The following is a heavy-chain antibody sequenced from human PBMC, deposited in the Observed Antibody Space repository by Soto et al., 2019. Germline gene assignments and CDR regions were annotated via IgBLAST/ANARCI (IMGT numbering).Heavy chain of an antibody. J-gene: IGHJ3*02. V-gene: IGHV3-21*01. D-gene: IGHD2-21*02. CDR3: ASGYCGGDCYDDAFDI. CDR2: ISSSSSYI. Sequence: SGGSLRLSCAASGFTFSSYSMNWVRQAPGKGLEWVSSISSSSSYIYYADSVKGRFTISRDNAKNSLYLQMNSLRAEDTAVYYCASGYCGGDCYDDAFDIWGQGTMVTVSS. CDR1: GFTFSSYS.